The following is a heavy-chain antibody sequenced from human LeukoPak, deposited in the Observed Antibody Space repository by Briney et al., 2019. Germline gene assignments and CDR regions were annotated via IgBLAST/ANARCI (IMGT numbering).Heavy chain of an antibody. D-gene: IGHD3-3*01. V-gene: IGHV4-38-2*02. J-gene: IGHJ4*02. CDR2: IYHSGST. Sequence: PSETLSLTCTVSGYSISSGYYWGWIRQPPGKGLEWIGSIYHSGSTYYNPSLKSRVTISVDTSKNQLSLKLSSVTAADTAVYSCARGGDDFWSGYPWGDFDYWGQGTLVTVSS. CDR1: GYSISSGYY. CDR3: ARGGDDFWSGYPWGDFDY.